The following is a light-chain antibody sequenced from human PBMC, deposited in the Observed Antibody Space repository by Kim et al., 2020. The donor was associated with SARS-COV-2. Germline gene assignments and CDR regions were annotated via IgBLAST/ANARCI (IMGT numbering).Light chain of an antibody. V-gene: IGLV3-1*01. CDR2: QDS. J-gene: IGLJ2*01. CDR3: QAWDSSTVV. Sequence: SYELTQPPSVSVSPGQTASITCSGDKSGDKYACWYQQKPGQSPVLVIYQDSKRPSGIPERFSGSNSGNTATLTIGGTQAMDEADYYCQAWDSSTVVFGGGTQLTVL. CDR1: KSGDKY.